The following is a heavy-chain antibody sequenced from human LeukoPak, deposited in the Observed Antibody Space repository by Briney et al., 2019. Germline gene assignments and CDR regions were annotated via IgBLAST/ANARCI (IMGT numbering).Heavy chain of an antibody. CDR3: ATAVTSIVPDY. CDR1: GHPLSELP. D-gene: IGHD4-17*01. Sequence: ASVKVSCKVSGHPLSELPMYWVRQAPGKGLEWMGGFDPENDERLYAQKFRGRLTMTEDTSTDTAYMELSSLRSEDTAVYYCATAVTSIVPDYWAQGTLVTVS. V-gene: IGHV1-24*01. J-gene: IGHJ4*02. CDR2: FDPENDER.